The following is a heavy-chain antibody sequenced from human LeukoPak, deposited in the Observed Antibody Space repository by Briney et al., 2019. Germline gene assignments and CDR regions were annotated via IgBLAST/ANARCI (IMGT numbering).Heavy chain of an antibody. D-gene: IGHD2-2*01. J-gene: IGHJ4*02. CDR2: IIPIFGTA. CDR1: GGTFSSYA. CDR3: ARAIVVVPAAIEFSQPRWGFFDY. Sequence: SVKVSCKASGGTFSSYAISWVRQAPGQGLEWMGGIIPIFGTANYAQKFQGRVTITTDESTSTAYMELSSLRSEDTAVYYCARAIVVVPAAIEFSQPRWGFFDYWGQGTLVTVSS. V-gene: IGHV1-69*05.